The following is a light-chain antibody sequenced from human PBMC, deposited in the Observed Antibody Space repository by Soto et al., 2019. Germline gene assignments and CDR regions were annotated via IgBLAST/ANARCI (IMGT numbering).Light chain of an antibody. V-gene: IGKV1-27*01. CDR1: QGISNY. Sequence: DIQMTQSPSSLSASVGDRVTITFRASQGISNYLAWYQQKPGKVPKLLIYAASTLQSGVPSRFSGSGSGTYFTLTISILQPEDVATYYCQKYNSAPRTFGQGTKVEIK. J-gene: IGKJ1*01. CDR2: AAS. CDR3: QKYNSAPRT.